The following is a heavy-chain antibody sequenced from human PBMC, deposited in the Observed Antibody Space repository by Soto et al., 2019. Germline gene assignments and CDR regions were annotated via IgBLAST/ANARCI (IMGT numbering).Heavy chain of an antibody. J-gene: IGHJ6*02. CDR2: IIPIFGPP. Sequence: GASVKVSCKASGGTFSTYAISWVRQAPGQGLEWMGGIIPIFGPPNYAQKFQGRVTITADESTSTDYMELSSLRSEDTAVYYCARDLREYSSSSPFDYYYYGMAVWGQGTTVTVSS. CDR1: GGTFSTYA. D-gene: IGHD6-6*01. CDR3: ARDLREYSSSSPFDYYYYGMAV. V-gene: IGHV1-69*13.